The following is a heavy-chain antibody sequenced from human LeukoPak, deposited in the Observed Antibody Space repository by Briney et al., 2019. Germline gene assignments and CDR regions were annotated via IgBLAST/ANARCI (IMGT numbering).Heavy chain of an antibody. V-gene: IGHV4-39*07. J-gene: IGHJ3*02. CDR3: AREGVVVREHDAFDI. Sequence: PSETLSLTCTVSGGSISSSSYYWGWIRQPPGKGLEWIGSIYYSGSTYYNPSLKSRVTISVDTSKNQFSLKLSSVTAADTAVYYCAREGVVVREHDAFDIWGQGTMVTVSS. D-gene: IGHD3-22*01. CDR1: GGSISSSSYY. CDR2: IYYSGST.